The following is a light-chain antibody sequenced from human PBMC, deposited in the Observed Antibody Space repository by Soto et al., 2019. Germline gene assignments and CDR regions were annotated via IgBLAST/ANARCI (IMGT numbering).Light chain of an antibody. J-gene: IGLJ3*02. V-gene: IGLV2-14*01. CDR3: SSYTSSSSWV. CDR1: SSDVGGYNY. Sequence: ALTQPASVSGSPGQSITISCTGTSSDVGGYNYVSWYQQHPGKAPKLMIYDVSNRPSGVSNRFSGSKSGNTASLTISGLQAEDEADYYCSSYTSSSSWVFGGGTKVTVL. CDR2: DVS.